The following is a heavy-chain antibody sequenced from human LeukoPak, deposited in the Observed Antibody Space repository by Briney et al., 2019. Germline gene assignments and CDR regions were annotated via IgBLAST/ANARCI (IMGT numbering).Heavy chain of an antibody. Sequence: WVXXXSSSSSYIYYADSVKGRFTISRDNAKNSLYLQMNSLRAEDTAVYYCASLGPYGSGSYSFDYWGQGTLVTVSS. CDR2: XSSSSSYI. J-gene: IGHJ4*02. D-gene: IGHD3-10*01. V-gene: IGHV3-21*01. CDR3: ASLGPYGSGSYSFDY.